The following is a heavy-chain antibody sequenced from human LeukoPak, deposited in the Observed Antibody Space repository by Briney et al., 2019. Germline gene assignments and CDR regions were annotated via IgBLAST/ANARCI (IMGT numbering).Heavy chain of an antibody. J-gene: IGHJ4*02. CDR2: INHSGST. V-gene: IGHV4-34*01. CDR1: GGSFSGYY. D-gene: IGHD1-26*01. Sequence: SETLSLTCAVYGGSFSGYYWSWIRQPPGKGLEWIGEINHSGSTNYNPSLKSRVTISVDTSKNQFSLKLSSVTAADTAVYYCARWSGSYFDYWGQGTLVTVSS. CDR3: ARWSGSYFDY.